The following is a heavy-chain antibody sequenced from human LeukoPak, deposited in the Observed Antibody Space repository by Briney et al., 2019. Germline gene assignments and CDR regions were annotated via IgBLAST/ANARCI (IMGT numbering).Heavy chain of an antibody. CDR2: IYTSGST. Sequence: SETLSLTCTVSGGSISSYYWSWIRQPAGKGLEWIGRIYTSGSTNYNPSLKSRVTMSVDTSKNQFSLKLSSVTAADTAVYCCARGTIAAADYYFDYWGQGTLVTVSS. CDR3: ARGTIAAADYYFDY. J-gene: IGHJ4*02. D-gene: IGHD6-13*01. CDR1: GGSISSYY. V-gene: IGHV4-4*07.